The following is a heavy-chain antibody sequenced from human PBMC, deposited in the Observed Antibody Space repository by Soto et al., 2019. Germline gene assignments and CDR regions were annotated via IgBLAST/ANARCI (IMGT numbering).Heavy chain of an antibody. CDR2: ISSSGSTI. Sequence: EVQLVESGGGLVQPGGSLRLSCAASGFTFSSYEMNWVRQAPGKGLEWVSYISSSGSTIYYADSVKGRFTISRDNAKNSLYLQMNSLRAEDTAVYYCARELTGTTAKWFDPWGQGTLVTVSS. CDR3: ARELTGTTAKWFDP. J-gene: IGHJ5*02. D-gene: IGHD1-7*01. V-gene: IGHV3-48*03. CDR1: GFTFSSYE.